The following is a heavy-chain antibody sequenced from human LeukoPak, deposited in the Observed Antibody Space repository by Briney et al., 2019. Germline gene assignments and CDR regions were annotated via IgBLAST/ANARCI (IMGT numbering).Heavy chain of an antibody. CDR1: GGSISSYY. D-gene: IGHD3-22*01. CDR2: IYYSGST. Sequence: SETLSLTCTVSGGSISSYYWSWIRQPPGEGLEWIGYIYYSGSTNYNPSLKSRVTISVDTSKNQFSLKLSSVTAADTAVYYCARDPSYCDSSGYYGSFDYWGQGTLVTVSS. J-gene: IGHJ4*02. CDR3: ARDPSYCDSSGYYGSFDY. V-gene: IGHV4-59*01.